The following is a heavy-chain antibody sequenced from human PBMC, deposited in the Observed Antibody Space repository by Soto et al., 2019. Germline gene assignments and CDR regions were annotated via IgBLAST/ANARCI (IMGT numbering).Heavy chain of an antibody. CDR2: IYHSGST. CDR3: AGVLDYYGSGSPLYYGMDV. J-gene: IGHJ6*02. V-gene: IGHV4-30-2*01. CDR1: GGSISSGGYS. Sequence: SETLSLTCAVSGGSISSGGYSWSWIRQPPGKGLEWIGYIYHSGSTYYNPSLKSRVTISVDRSKNQFSLKLSSVTAADTAVYYCAGVLDYYGSGSPLYYGMDVWGQGTTVTVSS. D-gene: IGHD3-10*01.